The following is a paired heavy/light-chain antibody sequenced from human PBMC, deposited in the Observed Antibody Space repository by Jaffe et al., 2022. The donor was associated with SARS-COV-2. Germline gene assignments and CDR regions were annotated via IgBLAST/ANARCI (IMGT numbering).Heavy chain of an antibody. Sequence: VQLQESGPGLVKPSQTLSLTCTVSGGSISSGSYYWSWIRQPAGKGLEWIGRFYTSGSTDYNPSLKSRVTISVDSSKNQFSLKLSSVTAADTAVYFCAREHGGSSWYNWFDPWGQGTLVTVSS. CDR2: FYTSGST. V-gene: IGHV4-61*02. D-gene: IGHD6-13*01. CDR1: GGSISSGSYY. J-gene: IGHJ5*02. CDR3: AREHGGSSWYNWFDP.
Light chain of an antibody. CDR3: QQSYSAPLT. V-gene: IGKV1-39*01. CDR2: AAS. Sequence: IQMTQSPSSLSVSVGDRVTITCRATQSIHNFLNWYQQKPGKAPQPLIYAASSLQSGVPSRFSGSGSETDFTLTISSLQPEDFATYYCQQSYSAPLTFGGGTKVEIK. CDR1: QSIHNF. J-gene: IGKJ4*01.